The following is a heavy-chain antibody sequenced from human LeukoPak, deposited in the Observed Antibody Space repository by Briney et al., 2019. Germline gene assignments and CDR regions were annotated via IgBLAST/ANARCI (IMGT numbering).Heavy chain of an antibody. D-gene: IGHD4-11*01. V-gene: IGHV3-20*04. J-gene: IGHJ4*02. CDR3: ARDKSNYFFDY. Sequence: RTGGSLRLSCAASGFTFDDYGMNWVRQAPGKGLEWVSGINWNGGNTDYADSVKGRFTISRDNAKKSLYLQMNSLRAEDTALYYCARDKSNYFFDYWGQRILVTVSS. CDR1: GFTFDDYG. CDR2: INWNGGNT.